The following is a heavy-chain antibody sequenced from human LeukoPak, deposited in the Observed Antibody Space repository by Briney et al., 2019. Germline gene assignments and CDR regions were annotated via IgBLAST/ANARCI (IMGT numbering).Heavy chain of an antibody. Sequence: SETLSLTCTVSGGSISSGSYYWSWIRQPAGKGLEWIGRIYTSGSTNYNPSLKSRVTISVDTSKNQFSLKLSSVTAADTAVYYCASSPRTAAAGTILPYYYMDVWGKGTTVTVSS. V-gene: IGHV4-61*02. D-gene: IGHD6-13*01. CDR2: IYTSGST. CDR1: GGSISSGSYY. J-gene: IGHJ6*03. CDR3: ASSPRTAAAGTILPYYYMDV.